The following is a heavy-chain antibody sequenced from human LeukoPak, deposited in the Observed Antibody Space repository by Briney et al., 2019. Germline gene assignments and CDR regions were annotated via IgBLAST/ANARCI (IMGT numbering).Heavy chain of an antibody. Sequence: GTLVKVSCKASGFTFTSSSMQWVRQARGQRLEWIGWIVVGGGDTNYAQKFQERVTITRDMSTSTAYMELSSLRSEDTAVYYCGGSGFYYYYGMDVWGQGTTVTVSS. CDR1: GFTFTSSS. J-gene: IGHJ6*02. D-gene: IGHD3-10*01. CDR3: GGSGFYYYYGMDV. CDR2: IVVGGGDT. V-gene: IGHV1-58*02.